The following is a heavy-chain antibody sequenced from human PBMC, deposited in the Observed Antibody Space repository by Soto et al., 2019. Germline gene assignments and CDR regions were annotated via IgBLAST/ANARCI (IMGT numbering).Heavy chain of an antibody. V-gene: IGHV3-53*02. D-gene: IGHD3-10*01. CDR3: ARKLFGTSRGGMDV. J-gene: IGHJ6*02. CDR2: IYSGGST. Sequence: EVQLVETGGGLIQPGGSLRLSCAASGFTVSSNYMSWVHQAPGKGLEWVSVIYSGGSTYYADSVKGRFTISRDNSKNTLYLQMNSLRAEDTAVYYCARKLFGTSRGGMDVWGQGTTVTVSS. CDR1: GFTVSSNY.